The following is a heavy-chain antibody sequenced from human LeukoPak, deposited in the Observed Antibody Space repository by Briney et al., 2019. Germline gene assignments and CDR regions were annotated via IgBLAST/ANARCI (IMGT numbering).Heavy chain of an antibody. J-gene: IGHJ4*02. CDR1: GFTFSTFA. Sequence: KSGGSLRLSCTASGFTFSTFAMTWVRQAPGKGLEWIPSMSSGSSYIYYADSVRGRFSISRDNAKNSLYLMMNNLRAEDTGIYYCARDRPTGASRVFVVQWGEGTGVTVSS. D-gene: IGHD3-3*01. V-gene: IGHV3-21*06. CDR3: ARDRPTGASRVFVVQ. CDR2: MSSGSSYI.